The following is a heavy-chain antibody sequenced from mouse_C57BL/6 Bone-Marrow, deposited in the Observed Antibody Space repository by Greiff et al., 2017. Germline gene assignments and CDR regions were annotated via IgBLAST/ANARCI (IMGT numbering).Heavy chain of an antibody. J-gene: IGHJ1*03. CDR1: GFTFSSYG. Sequence: EVKLVESGGDLVKPGGSLKLSCAASGFTFSSYGMSWVRQTPDKRLEWVATISSGGSYTYSPDSVKGRFTISRDNAKNTLYLQMSSLKYEDTAMYYCARPLDGYYDWYFDVWGTGTTVTVSS. CDR2: ISSGGSYT. D-gene: IGHD2-3*01. V-gene: IGHV5-6*01. CDR3: ARPLDGYYDWYFDV.